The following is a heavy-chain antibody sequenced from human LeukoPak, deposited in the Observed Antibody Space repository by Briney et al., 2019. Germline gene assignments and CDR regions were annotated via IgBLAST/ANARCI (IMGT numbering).Heavy chain of an antibody. D-gene: IGHD3-16*01. Sequence: GGSLRLSCAASGFTFSSYWMSWVRQAPGKGLKWVANIKQDGSEKYYVDSVKGRFTISRDNAKNSLYLQMNSLRAEDTAVYYCASNHDYVWGSFIPYGRPTNFDYWGQGTLVTVSS. CDR2: IKQDGSEK. CDR3: ASNHDYVWGSFIPYGRPTNFDY. V-gene: IGHV3-7*01. CDR1: GFTFSSYW. J-gene: IGHJ4*02.